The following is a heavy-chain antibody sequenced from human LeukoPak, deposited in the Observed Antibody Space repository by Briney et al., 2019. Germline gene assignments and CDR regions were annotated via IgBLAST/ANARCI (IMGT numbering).Heavy chain of an antibody. CDR2: ISSSSSYI. D-gene: IGHD3-22*01. CDR3: ARAGRYSYDSSGYYYDAFDM. V-gene: IGHV3-21*01. Sequence: SGGSLRLSCAASGFTFSSYSMNWVRQAPGKGLEWVSSISSSSSYIYYADSVKGRFTISRDNAKNSLYLQMSSLRAEDTAVYYCARAGRYSYDSSGYYYDAFDMWGQGTMVTVSS. CDR1: GFTFSSYS. J-gene: IGHJ3*02.